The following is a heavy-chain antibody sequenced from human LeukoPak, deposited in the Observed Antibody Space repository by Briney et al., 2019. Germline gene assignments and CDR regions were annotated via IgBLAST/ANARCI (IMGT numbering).Heavy chain of an antibody. CDR1: GGSISSYY. V-gene: IGHV4-59*01. J-gene: IGHJ4*02. D-gene: IGHD3-9*01. CDR2: IYYSGST. Sequence: PSETLSLTCTVSGGSISSYYWSWIRQPPGKGLEWIGYIYYSGSTNYNPSLKSRVTISVDTSKNQFSLKLSSVTAADTAVYYCARSYDILTGYRYLFDYWGQGTLVTVSS. CDR3: ARSYDILTGYRYLFDY.